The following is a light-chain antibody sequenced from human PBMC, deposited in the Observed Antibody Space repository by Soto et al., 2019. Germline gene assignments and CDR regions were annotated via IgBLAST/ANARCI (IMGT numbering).Light chain of an antibody. CDR1: QSISDT. CDR3: QQRHMWPIT. V-gene: IGKV3-11*01. Sequence: EIEMTQSPATLSVSPGGRATLPCRASQSISDTLAWYQQKPGQAPRLLIYDAYHRATGIPPRFSGSGSGTDFTLTIIRLEPEDSAVYYCQQRHMWPITFCQGTRLEIK. CDR2: DAY. J-gene: IGKJ5*01.